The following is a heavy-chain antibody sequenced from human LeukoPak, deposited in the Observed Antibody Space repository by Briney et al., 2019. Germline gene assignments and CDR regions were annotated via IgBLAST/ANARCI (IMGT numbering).Heavy chain of an antibody. V-gene: IGHV1-69*04. CDR2: IIPILGIA. J-gene: IGHJ5*02. CDR1: GGTFSSYA. CDR3: ARDHTDIVVVPAAGLDP. D-gene: IGHD2-2*01. Sequence: GSSVKVSCKASGGTFSSYAISWVRQAPGQGLEWMGRIIPILGIANYAQKLQGRVTMTTDTSTSTAYMELRSLRSDDTAVYYCARDHTDIVVVPAAGLDPWGQGTLVTVSS.